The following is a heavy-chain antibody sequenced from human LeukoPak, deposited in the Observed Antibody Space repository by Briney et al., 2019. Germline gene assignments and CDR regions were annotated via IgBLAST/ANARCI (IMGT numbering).Heavy chain of an antibody. CDR1: GFTFSSYW. CDR2: IKQDGSEK. V-gene: IGHV3-7*01. J-gene: IGHJ4*02. CDR3: ARDPRSSSWKGASFDY. D-gene: IGHD6-13*01. Sequence: GGSLRLSCAASGFTFSSYWMSWVRQAPGKGPEWVANIKQDGSEKYYVDSVKGRFTISRDNAKNSLYLQMNSLRAEDTAVYYCARDPRSSSWKGASFDYWGQGTLVTVSS.